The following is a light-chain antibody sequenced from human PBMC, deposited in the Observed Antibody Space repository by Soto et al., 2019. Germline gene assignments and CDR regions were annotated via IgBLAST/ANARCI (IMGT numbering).Light chain of an antibody. V-gene: IGKV3-11*01. CDR2: DAS. J-gene: IGKJ5*01. Sequence: EIVLTQSPASLSLSPGAGTTRSSRASESSSSQVVWYQQKPVQAPRLLIYDASNRATGVPARFSGSGSGTDYTLTISSLEPEDFAVYYCQQRLSWPITLGQGTRLE. CDR1: ESSSSQ. CDR3: QQRLSWPIT.